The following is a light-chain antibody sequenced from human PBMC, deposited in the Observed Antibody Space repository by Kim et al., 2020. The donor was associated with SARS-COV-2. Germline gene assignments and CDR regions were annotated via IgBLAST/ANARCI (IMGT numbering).Light chain of an antibody. J-gene: IGKJ2*01. CDR1: QNIYRW. CDR2: EAS. V-gene: IGKV1-5*03. Sequence: SASVGDKVSIACRASQNIYRWLAWYQQRPGKAPKLLIQEASDLEIGVPSRFSGTASGTNFTLTITGLQPDDFATYYCQHYHSYPYNFGQGTKLEIK. CDR3: QHYHSYPYN.